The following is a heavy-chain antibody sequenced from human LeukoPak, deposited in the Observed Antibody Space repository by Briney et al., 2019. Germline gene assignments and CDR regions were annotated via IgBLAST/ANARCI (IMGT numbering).Heavy chain of an antibody. J-gene: IGHJ5*02. Sequence: ASVKVSCKASGYTFTSYGISWVRQAPGQGLEWMGWISAYNGNTNYAQKFQGRVTMTTDTSTSTAYMELRSLRSDDTAVYYCARAPMIVDWFDPWGQGTLVTVSS. CDR3: ARAPMIVDWFDP. V-gene: IGHV1-18*01. D-gene: IGHD3-22*01. CDR1: GYTFTSYG. CDR2: ISAYNGNT.